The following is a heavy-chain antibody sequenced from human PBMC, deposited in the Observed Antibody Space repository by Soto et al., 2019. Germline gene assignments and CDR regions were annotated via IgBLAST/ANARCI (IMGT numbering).Heavy chain of an antibody. V-gene: IGHV4-31*03. CDR1: GGSISSGGYY. CDR2: IYYSGST. CDR3: ARASPKREVTIFGVVIPTHFDY. Sequence: SETLSLTCTVSGGSISSGGYYWSWIRQHPGKGLEWIGYIYYSGSTYYNPSLKSRVTISVDTSKNQFSLKLSSVTAADTAVYYCARASPKREVTIFGVVIPTHFDYWGQGTLVTVS. D-gene: IGHD3-3*01. J-gene: IGHJ4*02.